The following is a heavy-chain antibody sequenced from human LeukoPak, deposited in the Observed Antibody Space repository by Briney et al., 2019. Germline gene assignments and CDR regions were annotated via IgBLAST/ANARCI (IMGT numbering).Heavy chain of an antibody. Sequence: PGGSLRLSCAASGFTFSSYSMNWVRQAPGKGLDWVSSISSSSSYIYYADSVKGRFTISRDNAKNSLYLQMNSLRAEDTAVYYCASHGYGEGVDYWGQGTLVTVSS. J-gene: IGHJ4*02. CDR1: GFTFSSYS. CDR3: ASHGYGEGVDY. CDR2: ISSSSSYI. D-gene: IGHD3-10*01. V-gene: IGHV3-21*01.